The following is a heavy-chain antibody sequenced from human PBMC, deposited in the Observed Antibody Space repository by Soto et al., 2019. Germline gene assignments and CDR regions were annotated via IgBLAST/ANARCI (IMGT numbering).Heavy chain of an antibody. CDR1: GVTFSGYA. CDR2: IIPIFGTA. Sequence: ASVKVSCKASGVTFSGYAISWVRQAPGQGLEWMGGIIPIFGTANYAQKFQSRVTITADESTSTAYVELSSLRSEDTAVYYCARAGIVVVVADSLELRGMDVWGQGTTVTVSS. V-gene: IGHV1-69*13. D-gene: IGHD2-15*01. CDR3: ARAGIVVVVADSLELRGMDV. J-gene: IGHJ6*02.